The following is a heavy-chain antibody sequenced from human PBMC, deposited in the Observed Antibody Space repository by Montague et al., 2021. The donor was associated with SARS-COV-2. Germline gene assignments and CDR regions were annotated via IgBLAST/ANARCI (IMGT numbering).Heavy chain of an antibody. CDR1: GDSASSNIAT. Sequence: CAISGDSASSNIATWNWIRQSPSRGLEWLGRTYFRSKWYNDYAESVTSRITIDPDTSKNQFSLHLNSVTPEDTAVYYCARIPVGSIYHFDFWGQGTLVTVSS. V-gene: IGHV6-1*01. CDR2: TYFRSKWYN. CDR3: ARIPVGSIYHFDF. J-gene: IGHJ4*02. D-gene: IGHD2-2*01.